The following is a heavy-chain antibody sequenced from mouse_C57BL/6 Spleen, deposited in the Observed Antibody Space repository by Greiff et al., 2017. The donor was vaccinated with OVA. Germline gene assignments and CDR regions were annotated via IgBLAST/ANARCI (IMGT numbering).Heavy chain of an antibody. CDR3: ARLGDYYGSSSYAMDY. CDR2: IHPNSGST. D-gene: IGHD1-1*01. CDR1: GYTFTSYW. V-gene: IGHV1-64*01. Sequence: VQLQQPGAELVKPGASVKLSCKASGYTFTSYWMHWVKQRPGQGLEWIGMIHPNSGSTNYNEKFKSKATLTVDKSSSTAYMQLSSLTSEDSAVYYCARLGDYYGSSSYAMDYWGQVTSVTVSS. J-gene: IGHJ4*01.